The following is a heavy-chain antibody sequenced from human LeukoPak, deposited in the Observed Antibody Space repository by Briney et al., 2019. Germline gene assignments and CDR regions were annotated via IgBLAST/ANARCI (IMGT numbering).Heavy chain of an antibody. Sequence: GRSLRPSCAASGFTFDDYAMHWVRQAPGKGLEWVAVISYDGNNKYYADSVKGRFTISRDNSKNTLYLQMNSLRAEDTAVYYCAKLQDLDYTKVRYYGMDVWGQGTTVTVSS. D-gene: IGHD4-11*01. CDR3: AKLQDLDYTKVRYYGMDV. V-gene: IGHV3-30*18. CDR2: ISYDGNNK. J-gene: IGHJ6*02. CDR1: GFTFDDYA.